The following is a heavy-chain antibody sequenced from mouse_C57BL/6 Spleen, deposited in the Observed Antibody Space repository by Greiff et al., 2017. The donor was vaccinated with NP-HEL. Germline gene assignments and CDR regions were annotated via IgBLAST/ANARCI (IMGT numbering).Heavy chain of an antibody. Sequence: QVQLQQSGPGLVQPSQSLSITYTVSGFSLISYGVHWVRQSPGKGLEWLGVIWSGGSTDYNAAFISRLSISKDNSKSQVFFKMNSLQADDTAIYYCARELLPYAMDYWGQGTSVTVSS. D-gene: IGHD2-12*01. J-gene: IGHJ4*01. CDR2: IWSGGST. CDR3: ARELLPYAMDY. V-gene: IGHV2-2*01. CDR1: GFSLISYG.